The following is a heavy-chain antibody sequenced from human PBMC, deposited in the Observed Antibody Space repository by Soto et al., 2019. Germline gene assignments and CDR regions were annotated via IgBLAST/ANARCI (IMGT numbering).Heavy chain of an antibody. CDR2: INAGNGNT. CDR1: GYTFTSYA. V-gene: IGHV1-3*01. J-gene: IGHJ6*02. D-gene: IGHD4-17*01. CDR3: AGDRARLRSTVQRARYYYYGMDV. Sequence: GASVKVSCKASGYTFTSYAMHWVRQAPGQRLEWMGWINAGNGNTKYSQKFQGRVTITRDTSASTAYMELSSLRSEDTAVYYCAGDRARLRSTVQRARYYYYGMDVWGQGTTVTVSS.